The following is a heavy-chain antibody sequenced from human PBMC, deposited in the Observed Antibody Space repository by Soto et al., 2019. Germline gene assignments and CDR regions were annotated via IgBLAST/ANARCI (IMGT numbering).Heavy chain of an antibody. Sequence: QVQLQQWGAGLLKPSETLSLTCAVYGGSFSGYYWSWIRQPPGKGLEWIGEINHSGSTNYNPCLKSRVTISVATSKNRFSLKLSSVTAAVTAVYYCAREIRFLEWLSTYYFDYWGQGTLVTVSS. D-gene: IGHD3-3*01. J-gene: IGHJ4*02. CDR2: INHSGST. CDR3: AREIRFLEWLSTYYFDY. V-gene: IGHV4-34*01. CDR1: GGSFSGYY.